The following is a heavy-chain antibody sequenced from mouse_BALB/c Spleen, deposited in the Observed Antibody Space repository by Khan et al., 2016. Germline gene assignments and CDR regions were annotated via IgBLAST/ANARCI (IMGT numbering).Heavy chain of an antibody. D-gene: IGHD1-2*01. CDR3: ARTASIKY. CDR2: INYSGST. J-gene: IGHJ2*01. CDR1: GYSITSGYG. V-gene: IGHV3-1*02. Sequence: EVQLQESGPGLVKPSQSLSLTCTVTGYSITSGYGRNWIRQFPGNKLEWMGYINYSGSTNYNPSLKSRISITRDTSKNQFFLQLNSVTTEDTSTDYCARTASIKYWGQGTTLTVSS.